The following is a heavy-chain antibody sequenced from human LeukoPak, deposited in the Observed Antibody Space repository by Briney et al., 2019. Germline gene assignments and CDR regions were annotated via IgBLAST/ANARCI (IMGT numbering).Heavy chain of an antibody. CDR2: INWNGGST. Sequence: GGSLRLSCAASGFTFDDYGMSWVRQAPGKGLEWVSGINWNGGSTGYADSVKGRFTISRDNAKNSLYLQMNSLRAEDTALYHCARDLGSTSCWFDPWGLGTLVTVSS. J-gene: IGHJ5*02. CDR3: ARDLGSTSCWFDP. D-gene: IGHD2-2*01. V-gene: IGHV3-20*01. CDR1: GFTFDDYG.